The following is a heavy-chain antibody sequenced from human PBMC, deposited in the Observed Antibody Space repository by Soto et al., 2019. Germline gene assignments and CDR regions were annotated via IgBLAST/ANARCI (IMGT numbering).Heavy chain of an antibody. Sequence: ASVKVSCKASGYTFTGYYMHWVRQAPGQGLEWMGWINPNSGGTNYAQKFQGRVTMTRDTSISTAYMGLSRLGFDETAVYYCARGQVPWYRSGPLCFDNWGQGTMVTVSS. CDR1: GYTFTGYY. V-gene: IGHV1-2*02. CDR3: ARGQVPWYRSGPLCFDN. CDR2: INPNSGGT. D-gene: IGHD3-3*01. J-gene: IGHJ3*02.